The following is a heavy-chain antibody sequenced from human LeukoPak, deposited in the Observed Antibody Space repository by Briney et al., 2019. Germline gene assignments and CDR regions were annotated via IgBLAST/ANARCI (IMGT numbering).Heavy chain of an antibody. CDR2: ISAYNGNT. J-gene: IGHJ4*02. CDR1: GYTFTSYG. CDR3: ARGLGDYYDSSGYYLYFDY. D-gene: IGHD3-22*01. V-gene: IGHV1-18*01. Sequence: GASVKVSCKASGYTFTSYGISWVRQAPGQGLEWMGWISAYNGNTNYAQKLQGRVTMTTDTSTSTAYMELRSLRSDDTDVYYCARGLGDYYDSSGYYLYFDYWGQGTLVTVSS.